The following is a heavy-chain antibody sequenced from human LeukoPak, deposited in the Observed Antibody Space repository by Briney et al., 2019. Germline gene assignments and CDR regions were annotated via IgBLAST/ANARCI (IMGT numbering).Heavy chain of an antibody. CDR1: GGSINSGAYY. Sequence: PSQTLSLTCTVSGGSINSGAYYWSWIRQPPGKGLEWIGYIYYSGSTYDNPSLKSRVTISVDTSKNQFSLKLSSVTAADTAVYYCARGLGGLDYRGQGTLVTVSS. CDR3: ARGLGGLDY. V-gene: IGHV4-30-4*01. J-gene: IGHJ4*02. D-gene: IGHD1-26*01. CDR2: IYYSGST.